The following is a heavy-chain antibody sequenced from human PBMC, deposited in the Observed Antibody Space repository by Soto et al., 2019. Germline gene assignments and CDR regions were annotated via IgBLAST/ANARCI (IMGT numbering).Heavy chain of an antibody. CDR2: IYYSGST. D-gene: IGHD3-10*01. CDR1: GGSISSYY. J-gene: IGHJ3*02. CDR3: ARRYGLSAFDI. V-gene: IGHV4-59*08. Sequence: PSETLSLTCTVSGGSISSYYWSWIRQPPGKGLEWIGYIYYSGSTNYNPSHKSRVTISVDTSKNQFSLKLSSVTAADTAVYYCARRYGLSAFDIWGQGIMVTVSS.